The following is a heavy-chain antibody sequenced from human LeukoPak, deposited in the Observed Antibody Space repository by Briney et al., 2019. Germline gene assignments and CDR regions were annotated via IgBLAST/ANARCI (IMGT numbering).Heavy chain of an antibody. CDR2: IRYDGSIK. CDR1: GITFSRYG. CDR3: ARELYDILTGYYYYYYYYMDV. D-gene: IGHD3-9*01. V-gene: IGHV3-30*02. J-gene: IGHJ6*03. Sequence: GGSLRLSCAASGITFSRYGMHWVRQAPGKGLEWVTFIRYDGSIKYYADSVKGRFTMSRDNSKNTLFLQMNSLRAEDTAVYYCARELYDILTGYYYYYYYYMDVWGKGTTVTVSS.